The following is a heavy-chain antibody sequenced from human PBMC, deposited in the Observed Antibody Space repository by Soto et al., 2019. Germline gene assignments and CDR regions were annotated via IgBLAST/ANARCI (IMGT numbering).Heavy chain of an antibody. Sequence: GASVKVSCKASGYTFTSYDINWVRQATGQGLEWMGWMNPNSGNTGYAQKFQGRVTMTRNTSISTAYMELSSLRSEDTAVYYCARVRYYYGSGSKTNWFDPWGQGTLVTVYS. CDR2: MNPNSGNT. J-gene: IGHJ5*02. V-gene: IGHV1-8*01. D-gene: IGHD3-10*01. CDR3: ARVRYYYGSGSKTNWFDP. CDR1: GYTFTSYD.